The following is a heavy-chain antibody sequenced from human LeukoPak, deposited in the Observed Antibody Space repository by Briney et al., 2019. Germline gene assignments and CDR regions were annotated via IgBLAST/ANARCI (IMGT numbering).Heavy chain of an antibody. Sequence: GSLRLSCAASGFTFNSYAMHWVRQAPGKGLEWVAFISYDGSNKYYADSVKGRFTISRVSSKNTLYLQMNSLRTEDTAVYYCAKDKVRGVLGGVDYWGQGTLVTVSS. CDR1: GFTFNSYA. J-gene: IGHJ4*02. CDR3: AKDKVRGVLGGVDY. V-gene: IGHV3-30-3*01. CDR2: ISYDGSNK. D-gene: IGHD3-10*01.